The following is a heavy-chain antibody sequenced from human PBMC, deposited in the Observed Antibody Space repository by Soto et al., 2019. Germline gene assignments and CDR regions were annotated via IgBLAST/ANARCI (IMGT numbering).Heavy chain of an antibody. J-gene: IGHJ4*02. CDR3: AKGWDDFWSGYYIDDY. CDR2: ISGSGGST. Sequence: EVQLLDSGGGLVQPGGSLRLSCAASGFTFSSYAMSWVRQAPGKGLEWVSAISGSGGSTYYADSVKGRFTISRDNSKNTLYLQMNSLRAEDTAVYYCAKGWDDFWSGYYIDDYWGQGTLVTVSS. D-gene: IGHD3-3*01. V-gene: IGHV3-23*01. CDR1: GFTFSSYA.